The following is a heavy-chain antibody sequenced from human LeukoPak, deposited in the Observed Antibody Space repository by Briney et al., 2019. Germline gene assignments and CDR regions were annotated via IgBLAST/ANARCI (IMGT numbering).Heavy chain of an antibody. D-gene: IGHD1-26*01. J-gene: IGHJ4*02. V-gene: IGHV3-48*03. CDR3: ARSTILNAFDS. CDR1: GFSFSTYE. CDR2: ISRSGSYT. Sequence: GGSLRLSCAASGFSFSTYEMNWVRQAPGKGLEWVSYISRSGSYTYYAASVKGRFTISRDDAKSSLYLQMNSLRAEDTALYFCARSTILNAFDSWGQGVLVTVSS.